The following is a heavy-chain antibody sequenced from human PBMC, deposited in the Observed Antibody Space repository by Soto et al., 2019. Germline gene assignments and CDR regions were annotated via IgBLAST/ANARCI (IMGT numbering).Heavy chain of an antibody. Sequence: ASVKVSCKASGYTLIMYYIHWMRQAPGQGLEWMGLINPSGGSTTYAQKFQGRVTTTRDTSTSTVYMDLSSLRSEDSAVYYCARSPYSSGYYYAIDYWGQGTQVTVSS. V-gene: IGHV1-46*01. J-gene: IGHJ4*02. D-gene: IGHD3-22*01. CDR2: INPSGGST. CDR1: GYTLIMYY. CDR3: ARSPYSSGYYYAIDY.